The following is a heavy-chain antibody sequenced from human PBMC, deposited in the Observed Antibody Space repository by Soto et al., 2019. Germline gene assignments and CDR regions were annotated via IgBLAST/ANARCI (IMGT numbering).Heavy chain of an antibody. J-gene: IGHJ6*02. CDR2: ISSDGSST. CDR3: TKDRYRPTGRLYYHAIDV. V-gene: IGHV3-30*04. CDR1: GFTFNNYI. D-gene: IGHD4-4*01. Sequence: GGSLRLSCSASGFTFNNYIMHWVRQAPGKGLDWVAAISSDGSSTYYAESLKGRFTISRDNSKSTMYLQMGSLRSEDTAVYYCTKDRYRPTGRLYYHAIDVWGQGTTVTVS.